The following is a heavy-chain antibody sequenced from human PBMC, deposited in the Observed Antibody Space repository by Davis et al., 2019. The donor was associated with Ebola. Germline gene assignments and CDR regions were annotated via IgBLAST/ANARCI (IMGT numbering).Heavy chain of an antibody. CDR2: IKSKTGGGTT. CDR3: ATNTVYHYTY. CDR1: GFTFSSYE. D-gene: IGHD3-16*01. Sequence: GGSLRLSCAASGFTFSSYEMNWVRQAPGKGLEWVGRIKSKTGGGTTDYAAPVKGRFTLSRDDSKNTLFLQMNGLKTEDTAVYYCATNTVYHYTYWGQGTLVTVSS. V-gene: IGHV3-15*01. J-gene: IGHJ4*02.